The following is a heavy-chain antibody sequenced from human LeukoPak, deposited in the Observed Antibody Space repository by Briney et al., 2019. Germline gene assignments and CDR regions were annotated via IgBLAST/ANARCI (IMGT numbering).Heavy chain of an antibody. Sequence: GGSLRLSCAASGFTFSSYSMNWVRQAPGKGLEWVSSISSSSSYIYYADSVKGRFTISRDNSKNTLYLQMNSLRAEDTAVYYCAEDQAGPTGYYYYGMDVWGQGTTVTVSS. V-gene: IGHV3-21*01. J-gene: IGHJ6*02. CDR3: AEDQAGPTGYYYYGMDV. D-gene: IGHD1-14*01. CDR2: ISSSSSYI. CDR1: GFTFSSYS.